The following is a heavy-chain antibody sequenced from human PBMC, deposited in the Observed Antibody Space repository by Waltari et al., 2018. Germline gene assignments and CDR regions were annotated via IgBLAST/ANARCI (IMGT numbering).Heavy chain of an antibody. D-gene: IGHD3-16*02. Sequence: EVQLVESGGGLVQPGGFLRLSCAASGFTFSDHYMDWVRQAPGKGLGWVGRNKNKANSYTTEYAASVKGRFTISRDDSKNSLYLQMNSLKTEDTAVYYCARASSYREFDYWGQGTLVTVSS. V-gene: IGHV3-72*01. CDR2: NKNKANSYTT. CDR1: GFTFSDHY. J-gene: IGHJ4*02. CDR3: ARASSYREFDY.